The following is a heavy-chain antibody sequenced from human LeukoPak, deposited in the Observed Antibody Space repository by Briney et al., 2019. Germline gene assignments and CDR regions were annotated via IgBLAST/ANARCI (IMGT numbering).Heavy chain of an antibody. CDR3: AREASDYDYVWGSYRESYYYYGMDV. CDR2: INPNSGGT. D-gene: IGHD3-16*02. Sequence: ASVKVSCKASGYTFTGYYMHWVRQAPGQGLEWMGWINPNSGGTNCAQKFQGWVTMTRDTSISTAYMELSRLRSDDTAVYYCAREASDYDYVWGSYRESYYYYGMDVWGQGTTVTVPS. V-gene: IGHV1-2*04. CDR1: GYTFTGYY. J-gene: IGHJ6*02.